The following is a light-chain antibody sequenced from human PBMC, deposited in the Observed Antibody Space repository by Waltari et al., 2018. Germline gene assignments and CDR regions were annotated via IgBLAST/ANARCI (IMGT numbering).Light chain of an antibody. CDR2: WAS. J-gene: IGKJ3*01. CDR3: QQYYSTPPFT. V-gene: IGKV4-1*01. Sequence: DIVMTQSPDSLAVSLGERATINCKYSQSILYSYNNENYLAWYQQKPGQPPKLLIYWASTRESGVPDRFSGSGSGTDFALTITSLQAEDVAVYYCQQYYSTPPFTFGPGTKVDIK. CDR1: QSILYSYNNENY.